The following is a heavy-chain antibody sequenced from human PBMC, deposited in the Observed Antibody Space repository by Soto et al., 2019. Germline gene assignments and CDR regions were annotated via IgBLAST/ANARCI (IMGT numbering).Heavy chain of an antibody. V-gene: IGHV3-30-3*01. J-gene: IGHJ5*02. CDR2: ISYDGGYK. Sequence: PGGTLSLSCAASGFTFSSYAMHWVRQAPGKGLERVAVISYDGGYKYYADSVKGRFTNSRDNSKNALYLQMNSLRAEDTAVYYCAKESLGFDPWGQGTMVTVSS. CDR3: AKESLGFDP. CDR1: GFTFSSYA.